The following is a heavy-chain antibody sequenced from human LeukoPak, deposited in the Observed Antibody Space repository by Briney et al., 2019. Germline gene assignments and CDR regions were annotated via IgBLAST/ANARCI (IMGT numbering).Heavy chain of an antibody. CDR2: IIPIFGTA. D-gene: IGHD3-3*01. CDR1: VGTFSSYA. J-gene: IGHJ4*02. Sequence: ASVKVSCKASVGTFSSYAISWVRQAPGQGLEWMGGIIPIFGTANYAQKFQGRVTITTDESTSTAYMELSSLRSEDTAVYYCARGSGSGYPFLFDYWGQGTLVTVSS. V-gene: IGHV1-69*05. CDR3: ARGSGSGYPFLFDY.